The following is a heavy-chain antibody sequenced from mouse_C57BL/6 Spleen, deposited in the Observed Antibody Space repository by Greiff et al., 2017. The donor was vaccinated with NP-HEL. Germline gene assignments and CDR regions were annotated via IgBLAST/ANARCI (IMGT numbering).Heavy chain of an antibody. J-gene: IGHJ3*01. CDR1: GFNIKDYY. CDR3: TTPYYSNYLAWFVY. D-gene: IGHD2-5*01. Sequence: EVKLMESGAELVRPGASVKLSCTASGFNIKDYYMHWVKQRPEQGLEWIGRIDPEDGDTEYAPKFQGKATMTADTSSNTAYLQLSSLTSEDTAVYYCTTPYYSNYLAWFVYWGQGTLVTVSA. V-gene: IGHV14-1*01. CDR2: IDPEDGDT.